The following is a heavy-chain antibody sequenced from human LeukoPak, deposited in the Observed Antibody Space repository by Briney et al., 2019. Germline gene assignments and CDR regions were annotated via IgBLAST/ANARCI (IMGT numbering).Heavy chain of an antibody. Sequence: SVKVSCKASGGTFSSYAISWVRQAPGQGLEWMGGIIPIFGTANYAQKFQGGVTITADESTSTAYMELSSLRSEDTAVYYCASWNRDIVVVPAAIGGMDVWGKGTTVTVSS. CDR2: IIPIFGTA. D-gene: IGHD2-2*02. J-gene: IGHJ6*04. CDR1: GGTFSSYA. V-gene: IGHV1-69*01. CDR3: ASWNRDIVVVPAAIGGMDV.